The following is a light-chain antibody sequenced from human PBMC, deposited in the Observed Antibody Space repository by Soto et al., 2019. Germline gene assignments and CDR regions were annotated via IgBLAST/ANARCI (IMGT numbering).Light chain of an antibody. J-gene: IGKJ2*01. CDR3: QQYGSSPYT. CDR1: QSVSSSY. CDR2: GAS. Sequence: EIVLTQSPGTLSLSPGERATLSCRASQSVSSSYLAWYQHKPGQAPRLLIYGASSRATGIPDRFSGSGSGTDVTLTISRLEPEDVAVYYCQQYGSSPYTFGQGTKLEIK. V-gene: IGKV3-20*01.